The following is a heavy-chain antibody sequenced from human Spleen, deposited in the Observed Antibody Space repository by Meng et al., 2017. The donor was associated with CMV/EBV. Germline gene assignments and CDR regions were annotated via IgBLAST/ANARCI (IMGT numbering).Heavy chain of an antibody. D-gene: IGHD3-10*01. CDR1: GFNFNDHG. V-gene: IGHV3-20*04. CDR2: ISRNGDIT. CDR3: ARDLGSGSLGGY. Sequence: CSGSGFNFNDHGMSWVRQAPGKGLEWVSGISRNGDITGYGDSLKGRFTISRDNSKNRLYLQMNSLRAEDTALYYCARDLGSGSLGGYWGQGTLVTVSS. J-gene: IGHJ4*02.